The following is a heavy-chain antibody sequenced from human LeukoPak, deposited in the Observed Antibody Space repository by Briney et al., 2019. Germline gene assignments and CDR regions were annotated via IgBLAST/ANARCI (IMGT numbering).Heavy chain of an antibody. D-gene: IGHD2-15*01. Sequence: GGSLRLSCAASGFTFSSYWMHWVRQAPGKGLEWVAGISYDGSNKYYADSVKGRFTISRDNSKNTLYLQMNSLRAEDTAVYYCAKDRFRYCSGGSCYVMDPWGQGTLVTVSS. V-gene: IGHV3-30*18. J-gene: IGHJ5*02. CDR1: GFTFSSYW. CDR3: AKDRFRYCSGGSCYVMDP. CDR2: ISYDGSNK.